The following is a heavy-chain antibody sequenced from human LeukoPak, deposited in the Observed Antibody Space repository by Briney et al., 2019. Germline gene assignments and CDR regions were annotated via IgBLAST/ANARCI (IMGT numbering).Heavy chain of an antibody. D-gene: IGHD4-17*01. CDR2: IYYSGST. CDR3: ARAYPYYGDYYFDY. CDR1: GGSISSGGYY. V-gene: IGHV4-31*03. Sequence: SETLSLTCTVSGGSISSGGYYWSWIRQHPGQGLEWIGYIYYSGSTYYNPSLKCRVTISVDTSKNQFSLKLSSVTAADTAVYYCARAYPYYGDYYFDYWGQGTLVTVSS. J-gene: IGHJ4*02.